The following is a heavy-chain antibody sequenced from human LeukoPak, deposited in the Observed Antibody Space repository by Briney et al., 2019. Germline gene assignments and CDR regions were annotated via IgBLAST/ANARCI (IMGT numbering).Heavy chain of an antibody. D-gene: IGHD4-23*01. CDR1: GGSISSYD. V-gene: IGHV4-59*01. CDR3: AREGGGGQKGEYFQH. Sequence: SETLSLTCTVSGGSISSYDLSWIRQPPGKGLEWIGDVYYSGSTNYNPSLKSRVTISVDKSKNPFSLRLSSVTAEDTAVYYCAREGGGGQKGEYFQHWGQGTLVTVSS. J-gene: IGHJ1*01. CDR2: VYYSGST.